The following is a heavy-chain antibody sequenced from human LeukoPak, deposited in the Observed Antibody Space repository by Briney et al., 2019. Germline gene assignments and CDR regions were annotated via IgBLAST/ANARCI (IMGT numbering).Heavy chain of an antibody. V-gene: IGHV1-2*02. CDR1: GYTFTGYY. CDR2: INPNSGGT. CDR3: ARVSVGYCSGGSCYSDPFDWFDP. D-gene: IGHD2-15*01. Sequence: GASVKVSCKASGYTFTGYYMHWVRQAPGQGLEWMGWINPNSGGTNYAQKFQGRVTMTRDTSISTAYMELSRLRSDDTAVYYCARVSVGYCSGGSCYSDPFDWFDPWGQGTLVTVSS. J-gene: IGHJ5*02.